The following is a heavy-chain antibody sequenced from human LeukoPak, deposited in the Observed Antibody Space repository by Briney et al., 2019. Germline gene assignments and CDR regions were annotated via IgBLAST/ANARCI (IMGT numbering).Heavy chain of an antibody. V-gene: IGHV3-33*01. CDR3: ARDPVVTSTDYYFDY. CDR1: GFTFSSYG. D-gene: IGHD4-23*01. J-gene: IGHJ4*02. Sequence: GGSLRLSCAASGFTFSSYGMPGVRQAPGKGLGWVAVIWYDGSNKYYADSVKGRFTISRDNSKNTLYLQMNSLRAEDTAVYYCARDPVVTSTDYYFDYWGQGTLVTVSS. CDR2: IWYDGSNK.